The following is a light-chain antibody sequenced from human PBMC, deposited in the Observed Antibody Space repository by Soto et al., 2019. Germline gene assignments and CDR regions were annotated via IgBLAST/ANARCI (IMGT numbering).Light chain of an antibody. CDR1: QGINSY. J-gene: IGKJ5*01. CDR3: QQYNSFAGT. CDR2: DAS. Sequence: DIQMTQSPSVMSASVGDRVTITCRASQGINSYLAWFQQKPGKAPKLLIYDASSLESGVPSRFSGSGSGTEFTLTISSLQPDDFATYYCQQYNSFAGTFGQGTRLE. V-gene: IGKV1-17*03.